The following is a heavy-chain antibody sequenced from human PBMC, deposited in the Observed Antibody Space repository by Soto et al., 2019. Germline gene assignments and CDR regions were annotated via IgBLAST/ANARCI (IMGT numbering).Heavy chain of an antibody. V-gene: IGHV3-66*01. CDR1: GFTVSSNY. Sequence: GGSLRLSCAASGFTVSSNYMNWVRQAPGKGLEWVSVLYSGGSTYYADSVKGRFTITRDMSTSTAYMQLSSLRSEDTAVYYCAAVPYYYDSSAYYFDYWGQGTLVTVSS. D-gene: IGHD3-22*01. CDR2: LYSGGST. CDR3: AAVPYYYDSSAYYFDY. J-gene: IGHJ4*02.